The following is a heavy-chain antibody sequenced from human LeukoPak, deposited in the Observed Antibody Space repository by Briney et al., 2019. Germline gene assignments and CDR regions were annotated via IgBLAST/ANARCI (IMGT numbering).Heavy chain of an antibody. Sequence: GGSLRLSCAASGFIFSHHGMHWVRQAPGKGLEWVAVIWSDATNRFYADSVKGRFTISRDNSQNTVFLQMNSLRVKDTAVYYCARDAQRGFDYSNSLKDWGHGTLVTVSS. CDR3: ARDAQRGFDYSNSLKD. J-gene: IGHJ4*01. CDR2: IWSDATNR. CDR1: GFIFSHHG. D-gene: IGHD4-11*01. V-gene: IGHV3-33*01.